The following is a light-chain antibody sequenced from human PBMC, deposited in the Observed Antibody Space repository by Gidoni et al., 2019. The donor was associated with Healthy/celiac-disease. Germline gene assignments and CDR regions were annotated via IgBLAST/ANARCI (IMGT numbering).Light chain of an antibody. V-gene: IGLV1-51*02. CDR3: GTWDSSLSAWV. Sequence: FVFPQPPSVSAAPGQKVTISCSGSSSNIGNKYVSWYQQLPGTAPKLLIYENNKRPSGIPDRFSGSKSGTSATLGITGLQTGDEADYYCGTWDSSLSAWVFGGGTKLTVL. CDR2: ENN. CDR1: SSNIGNKY. J-gene: IGLJ3*02.